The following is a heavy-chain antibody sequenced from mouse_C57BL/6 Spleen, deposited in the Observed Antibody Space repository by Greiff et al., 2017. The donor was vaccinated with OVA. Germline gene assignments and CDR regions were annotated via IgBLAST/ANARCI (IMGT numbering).Heavy chain of an antibody. Sequence: QVQLQQPGAELVRPGTSVKLSCKASGYTFTSYWMHWVKQRPGLGLEWIGVIDPSDSYTNYNQKFKGKATLTVDTSSSTAYMQLSSLTSEDSAVYYCARGEQGYFDYWGQGTTLTVSS. V-gene: IGHV1-59*01. CDR2: IDPSDSYT. CDR1: GYTFTSYW. J-gene: IGHJ2*01. CDR3: ARGEQGYFDY.